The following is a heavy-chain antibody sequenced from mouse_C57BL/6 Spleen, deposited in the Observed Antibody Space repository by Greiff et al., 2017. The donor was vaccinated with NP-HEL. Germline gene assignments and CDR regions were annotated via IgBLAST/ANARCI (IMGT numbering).Heavy chain of an antibody. J-gene: IGHJ4*01. D-gene: IGHD4-1*01. Sequence: QVQLQQPGTELVKPGASVKLSCKASGYTFTCHWMHWVKPRPGQGLEWIGNIYPSNGGTNHNEKFKSKATLTVDKSSSTAYMQLSSLTSVESAVYYCAWPNWTYAMDYWGQGTSVTVAS. CDR2: IYPSNGGT. V-gene: IGHV1-53*01. CDR1: GYTFTCHW. CDR3: AWPNWTYAMDY.